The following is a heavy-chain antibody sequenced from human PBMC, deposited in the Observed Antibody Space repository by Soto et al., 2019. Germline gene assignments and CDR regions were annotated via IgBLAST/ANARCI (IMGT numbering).Heavy chain of an antibody. CDR2: INHSGST. CDR3: ARWGSGWYYFDY. J-gene: IGHJ4*02. CDR1: GGSFSGYY. D-gene: IGHD6-19*01. Sequence: QVQLQQWGAGLLKPSETLSLTCAVYGGSFSGYYWSWIRQPPGKGLEWIGEINHSGSTNYNPSLKGRITISVDPSQNQFSLKVSSVHGSDTAGYYCARWGSGWYYFDYWGQGTLVTVSS. V-gene: IGHV4-34*01.